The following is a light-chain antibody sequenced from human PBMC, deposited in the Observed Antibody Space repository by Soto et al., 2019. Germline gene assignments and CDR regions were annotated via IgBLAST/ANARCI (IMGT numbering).Light chain of an antibody. Sequence: QSALTQPPSVSGAPGQRVTISCTGSSSNIGAGYDVHWYQQLPGTAPKLLIYGNSNRPSGVPDRFSGSKSGTSASLAITGLQAWDEADYYCQSYDSSLSGYVFGTGTKLTVL. CDR1: SSNIGAGYD. CDR3: QSYDSSLSGYV. J-gene: IGLJ1*01. V-gene: IGLV1-40*01. CDR2: GNS.